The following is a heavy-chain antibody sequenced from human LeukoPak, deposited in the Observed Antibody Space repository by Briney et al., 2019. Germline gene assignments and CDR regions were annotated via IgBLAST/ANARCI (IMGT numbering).Heavy chain of an antibody. CDR3: ASVRGGY. J-gene: IGHJ4*02. D-gene: IGHD3-16*01. CDR1: GFTFIMHS. Sequence: PGGSLRLSCAASGFTFIMHSINWVRQAPGKGLEWVSYTNPSGTTYYADSVKGRFSVSRDNGENSVYLLMNNLRAEDTAVYHCASVRGGYWGQGTLVAVSS. CDR2: TNPSGTT. V-gene: IGHV3-69-1*01.